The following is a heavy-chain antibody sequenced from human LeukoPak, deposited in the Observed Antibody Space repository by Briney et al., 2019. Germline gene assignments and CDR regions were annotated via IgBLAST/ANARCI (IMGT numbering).Heavy chain of an antibody. J-gene: IGHJ4*02. D-gene: IGHD3-22*01. V-gene: IGHV4-38-2*02. CDR3: ARSPPPSCYSDY. Sequence: SETLSLTCTVSGFSITSGYYWAWIRQPPGKGLEWIGSIYHSGSTHYSPSLKSRVTMSVNTSKNQFSLELTSLTAADTAVYYCARSPPPSCYSDYWGQGILVTVSS. CDR1: GFSITSGYY. CDR2: IYHSGST.